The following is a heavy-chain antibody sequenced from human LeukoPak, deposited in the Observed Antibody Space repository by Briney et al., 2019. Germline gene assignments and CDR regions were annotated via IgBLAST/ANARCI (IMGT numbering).Heavy chain of an antibody. D-gene: IGHD3-9*01. CDR1: GGSISSGGYY. V-gene: IGHV4-31*03. Sequence: SETLSLTCTVSGGSISSGGYYWSWIRQHPGKGLEWLGYIYYSGRTDYNPSLKSRFTMSVDTSKNQFSLKLSSVSAADTAVYYCASADYDMAFDIWGQGTMVTVSS. CDR3: ASADYDMAFDI. J-gene: IGHJ3*02. CDR2: IYYSGRT.